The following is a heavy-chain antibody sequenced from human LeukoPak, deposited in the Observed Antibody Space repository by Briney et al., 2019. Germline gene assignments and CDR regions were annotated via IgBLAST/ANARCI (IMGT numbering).Heavy chain of an antibody. V-gene: IGHV4-39*07. J-gene: IGHJ4*02. D-gene: IGHD2-15*01. Sequence: SETLSLTCTVSGGSISSSSYYWGWIRQPPGKGLEWIGSIYYSGSTYYNPSLKSRVTISVDTSKNQFSLKLSSVTAADTAVYYCAREVRVVAATPAFYFDYWGQGTLVTVSS. CDR1: GGSISSSSYY. CDR2: IYYSGST. CDR3: AREVRVVAATPAFYFDY.